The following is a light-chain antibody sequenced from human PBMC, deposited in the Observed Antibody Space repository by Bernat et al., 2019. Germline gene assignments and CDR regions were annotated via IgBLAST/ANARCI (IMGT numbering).Light chain of an antibody. CDR3: VSADWSGTSLV. J-gene: IGLJ2*01. V-gene: IGLV3-25*03. CDR1: AVPQHY. Sequence: SYEVTQPPSVSVSPGQTARITCSGDAVPQHYVDWYQQKSGKAPVAVMFKDTERPAGIPERFSGSSSGTVVTLTISGVLAEVEADYYWVSADWSGTSLVFGGGTKLTVL. CDR2: KDT.